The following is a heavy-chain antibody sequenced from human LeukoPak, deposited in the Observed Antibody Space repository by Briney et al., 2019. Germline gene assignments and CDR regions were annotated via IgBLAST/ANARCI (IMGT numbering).Heavy chain of an antibody. CDR3: ARGHYYDSSGYLDY. Sequence: PSETLSLTCAVYGGSFSGYYWSWIRQPPGKGLEWIGEINHSGSTNYNPSLKSRVTISVDTSKNQFSLKLSSVTAADTAVYYCARGHYYDSSGYLDYWGQGTLVTVSS. CDR2: INHSGST. CDR1: GGSFSGYY. V-gene: IGHV4-34*01. J-gene: IGHJ4*02. D-gene: IGHD3-22*01.